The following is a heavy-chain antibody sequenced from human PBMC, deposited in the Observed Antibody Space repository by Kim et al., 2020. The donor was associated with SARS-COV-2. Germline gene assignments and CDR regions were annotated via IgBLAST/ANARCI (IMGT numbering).Heavy chain of an antibody. Sequence: GGSLRLSCAASGFRFSSYKMNWVRRAPGKGLEWISHITSTSSVTTYADSVRGRFTISRDNAKNSVHLQMNSLSVEDTAVYYCVRATYYYNNMDVWGPGIT. CDR1: GFRFSSYK. CDR3: VRATYYYNNMDV. CDR2: ITSTSSVT. J-gene: IGHJ6*02. V-gene: IGHV3-48*01.